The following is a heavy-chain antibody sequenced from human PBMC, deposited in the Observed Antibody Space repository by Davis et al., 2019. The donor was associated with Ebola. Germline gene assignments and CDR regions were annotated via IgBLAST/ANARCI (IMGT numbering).Heavy chain of an antibody. J-gene: IGHJ3*02. CDR3: AKDTSNIWFDI. Sequence: GGSLRLSCAASGFIFSSYVMSWVRQAPGKVLHWVSTLGTSADTYYADSVKGRFTISRDNSKNTLYLQMNGLRVEDTAIYYCAKDTSNIWFDIWGQGTMVTVSS. D-gene: IGHD1-26*01. CDR2: LGTSADT. V-gene: IGHV3-23*01. CDR1: GFIFSSYV.